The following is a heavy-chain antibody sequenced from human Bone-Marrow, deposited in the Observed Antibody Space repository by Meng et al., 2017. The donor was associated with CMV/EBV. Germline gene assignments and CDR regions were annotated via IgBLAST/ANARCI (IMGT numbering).Heavy chain of an antibody. CDR2: ITSSSSYI. D-gene: IGHD7-27*01. Sequence: GESLKISCAASGSTFSSYSMNWVRQAPGKGLEWVSSITSSSSYIFYADSVKGRFTVSRDNAKNSLYLQMNSLRVEDTAVYYCARQTGVISYFDYWGQGTLVTVSS. J-gene: IGHJ4*02. V-gene: IGHV3-21*01. CDR3: ARQTGVISYFDY. CDR1: GSTFSSYS.